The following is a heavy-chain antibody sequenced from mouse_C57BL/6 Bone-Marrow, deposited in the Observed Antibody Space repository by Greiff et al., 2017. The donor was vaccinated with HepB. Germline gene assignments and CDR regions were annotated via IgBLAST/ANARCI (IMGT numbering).Heavy chain of an antibody. J-gene: IGHJ4*01. Sequence: VQLQQSGPELVKPGASVKIPCKASGYTFTDYNMDWVKQSHGKSLEWIGDINPNNGGTIYNQKFKGKATLTVDKSSSTAYMELRSLTSEDTAVYYCAREVTTVVDDAMDYWGQGTSVTVSS. CDR2: INPNNGGT. D-gene: IGHD1-1*01. V-gene: IGHV1-18*01. CDR1: GYTFTDYN. CDR3: AREVTTVVDDAMDY.